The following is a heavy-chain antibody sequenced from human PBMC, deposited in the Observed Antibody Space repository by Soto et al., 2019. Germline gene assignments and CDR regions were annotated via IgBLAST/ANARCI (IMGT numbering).Heavy chain of an antibody. J-gene: IGHJ4*02. V-gene: IGHV4-59*01. Sequence: SETLSLTCTVSGASISRYYWSWIRQSPGKGLEWIGYMYYSGNANYNPSLRSRVTISVDTSKNQFSLKLTSVTAADTAVYYCAAPPRYWGQGTLVTVSS. D-gene: IGHD6-6*01. CDR2: MYYSGNA. CDR1: GASISRYY. CDR3: AAPPRY.